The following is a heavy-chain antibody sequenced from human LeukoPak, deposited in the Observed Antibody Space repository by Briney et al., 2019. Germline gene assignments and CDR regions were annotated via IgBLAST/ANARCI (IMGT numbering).Heavy chain of an antibody. CDR1: GGSISSSSYY. J-gene: IGHJ5*02. CDR3: ARDLEGP. CDR2: IYYSGST. V-gene: IGHV4-39*07. Sequence: PSETLSLTCTVSGGSISSSSYYWGWIRQPPGKGLEWIGSIYYSGSTYYNPSLKSRVTISVDTSKNQFSLRLSSVTAADTAVYYCARDLEGPWGQGTLVTVSS.